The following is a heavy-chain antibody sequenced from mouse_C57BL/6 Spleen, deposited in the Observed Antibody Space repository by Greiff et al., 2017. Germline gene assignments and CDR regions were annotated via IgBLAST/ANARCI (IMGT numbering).Heavy chain of an antibody. CDR3: ASETAQADFMDY. J-gene: IGHJ4*01. D-gene: IGHD3-2*02. Sequence: QVQLKESGPELVKPGASVKISCKASGYSFTSYYIHWVKQRPGQGLEWIGWIYPGSGNTKYNEKFKGKATLTADTSSSTAYMQLSSLTSEDSAVYYCASETAQADFMDYWGQGTSVTVSS. CDR2: IYPGSGNT. CDR1: GYSFTSYY. V-gene: IGHV1-66*01.